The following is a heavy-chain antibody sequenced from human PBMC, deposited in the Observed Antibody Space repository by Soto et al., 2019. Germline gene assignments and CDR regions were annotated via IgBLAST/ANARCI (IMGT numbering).Heavy chain of an antibody. V-gene: IGHV3-30*18. CDR2: ISYDGSNK. D-gene: IGHD6-13*01. CDR3: AKDLGIAAAGTPFDY. J-gene: IGHJ4*02. Sequence: GGSLRHSCAAFEFNFSNYGMHWVRQTPGKGLEWVAVISYDGSNKFYADSVKGRFTISRDNSKNTLYLQMNSLRAEDTAVYYCAKDLGIAAAGTPFDYWGQGTLVTVSS. CDR1: EFNFSNYG.